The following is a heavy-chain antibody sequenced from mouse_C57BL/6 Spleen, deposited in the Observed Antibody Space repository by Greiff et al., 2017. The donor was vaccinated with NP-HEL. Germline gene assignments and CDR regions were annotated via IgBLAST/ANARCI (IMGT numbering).Heavy chain of an antibody. CDR1: GYTFTDYE. Sequence: VKLMESGAELVRPGASVTLSCKASGYTFTDYEMHWVNQTPVHGLEWIGAIDPETGGTAYNQKFNGKAILTADKSSSTSYMKLRSLTYEDSAVYYCPTTVVASNYFDYWGQGTTLTVSS. J-gene: IGHJ2*01. CDR2: IDPETGGT. CDR3: PTTVVASNYFDY. V-gene: IGHV1-15*01. D-gene: IGHD1-1*01.